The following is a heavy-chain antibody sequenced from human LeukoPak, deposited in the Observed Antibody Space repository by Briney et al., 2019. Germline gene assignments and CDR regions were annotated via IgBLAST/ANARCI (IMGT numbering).Heavy chain of an antibody. Sequence: GGSLRLSCAASGFTFSSYWMHWVRQAPGKGLVGVSRINSDGRSTYYADSVKGRFTISRDNSKNTLYLQMNSLRAEDTAVYYCARDESVAGTGGSFDYWGQGTLVTVSS. CDR3: ARDESVAGTGGSFDY. D-gene: IGHD6-19*01. V-gene: IGHV3-74*01. CDR1: GFTFSSYW. CDR2: INSDGRST. J-gene: IGHJ4*02.